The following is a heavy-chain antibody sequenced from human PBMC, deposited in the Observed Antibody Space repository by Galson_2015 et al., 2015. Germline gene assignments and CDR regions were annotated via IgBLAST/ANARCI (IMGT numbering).Heavy chain of an antibody. V-gene: IGHV1-18*01. CDR3: ARGDRCSSTSCYYPSDGAFDI. Sequence: SVKVSCKASGYTFTSYVISWVRQAPGQGLEWMGWINAYNGNTNYAQNLQGRVTMTTDTSTSTAYMVLRSLRSDDTGVFYCARGDRCSSTSCYYPSDGAFDIWGQGTVVTVSS. D-gene: IGHD2-2*01. CDR2: INAYNGNT. CDR1: GYTFTSYV. J-gene: IGHJ3*02.